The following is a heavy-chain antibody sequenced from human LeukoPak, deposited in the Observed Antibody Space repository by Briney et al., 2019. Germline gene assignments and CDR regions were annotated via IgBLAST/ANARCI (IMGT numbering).Heavy chain of an antibody. J-gene: IGHJ4*02. D-gene: IGHD6-19*01. CDR3: AREGSGWQWPFDY. Sequence: SQTLSLTCAISGDSVSSNSAAWNWIRQSPSRGLEWLGRTYYRSKWYIEYEASVKSRITIKPDTSKNQFSLQLNSVTPEDTAVYYCAREGSGWQWPFDYWGQGTLVTVSS. V-gene: IGHV6-1*01. CDR2: TYYRSKWYI. CDR1: GDSVSSNSAA.